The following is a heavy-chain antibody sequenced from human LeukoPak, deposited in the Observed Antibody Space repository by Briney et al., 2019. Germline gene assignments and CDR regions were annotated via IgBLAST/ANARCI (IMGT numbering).Heavy chain of an antibody. CDR3: AREPVVPAANYYYYYGMDV. D-gene: IGHD2-2*01. J-gene: IGHJ6*02. CDR1: GCTFSSYA. CDR2: ISYDGSNK. V-gene: IGHV3-30-3*01. Sequence: GGSLRLSCAASGCTFSSYAMHWVRQAPGKGLEWVAVISYDGSNKYYADSVKGRFTISRDNSKNTLYLQMNSLRAEDTAVYYCAREPVVPAANYYYYYGMDVWGQGTTVTVSS.